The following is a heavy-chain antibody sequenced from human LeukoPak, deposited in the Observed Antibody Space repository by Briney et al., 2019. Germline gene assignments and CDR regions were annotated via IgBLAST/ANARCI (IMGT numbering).Heavy chain of an antibody. Sequence: PSETLSLTCTVSGGSISSGDYYWSWIRQPPGKGLEWIGYIYYSGSTYYNPSLKSRVTISVDTSKNQFSLKLSSVTAADTAAYYCAGCRYYDLNWFDPWGQGTLVTVSS. CDR1: GGSISSGDYY. CDR2: IYYSGST. D-gene: IGHD3-3*01. V-gene: IGHV4-30-4*08. CDR3: AGCRYYDLNWFDP. J-gene: IGHJ5*02.